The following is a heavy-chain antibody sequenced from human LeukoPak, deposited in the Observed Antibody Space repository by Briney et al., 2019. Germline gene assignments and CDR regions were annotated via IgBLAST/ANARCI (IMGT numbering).Heavy chain of an antibody. CDR3: AKSGYNRFDY. CDR1: GFTFNNYD. D-gene: IGHD5-24*01. V-gene: IGHV3-23*01. Sequence: SGGSLRLSCAASGFTFNNYDMSWVRQAPGKGLEWVSSISGSGSGGSTYYADSVKGRFTISRDNSKNTLYLQMNSLRAEDTAVYYCAKSGYNRFDYWGQGTLVTVSS. CDR2: ISGSGSGGST. J-gene: IGHJ4*02.